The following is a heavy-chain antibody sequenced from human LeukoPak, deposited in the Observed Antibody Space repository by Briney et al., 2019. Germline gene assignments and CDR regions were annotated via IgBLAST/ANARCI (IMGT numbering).Heavy chain of an antibody. CDR1: GGSISSYY. J-gene: IGHJ6*02. D-gene: IGHD4/OR15-4a*01. Sequence: SETLSLTCTVSGGSISSYYWSWIRQPAGKGLEWTGRIYTSGSTNYNPSLKSRVTMSVDTSKNQFSLKLSSVTAADTAVYYCARDRTLYGGKDYYYYGMDVWGQGTTVTVSS. CDR2: IYTSGST. V-gene: IGHV4-4*07. CDR3: ARDRTLYGGKDYYYYGMDV.